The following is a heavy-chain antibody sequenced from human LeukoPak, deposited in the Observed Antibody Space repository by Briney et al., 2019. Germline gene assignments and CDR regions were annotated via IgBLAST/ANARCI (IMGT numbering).Heavy chain of an antibody. Sequence: GESLKISCKGSGYSINNYWIAWVRQMPGKGLEWMGINYPADSDIGYSPSFQGQVTISADKSISTAYLQWNSLKASDTAMYYCARQEYCSGASCYTWFDPWGQGTLVTVSS. V-gene: IGHV5-51*01. J-gene: IGHJ5*02. CDR3: ARQEYCSGASCYTWFDP. D-gene: IGHD2-15*01. CDR1: GYSINNYW. CDR2: NYPADSDI.